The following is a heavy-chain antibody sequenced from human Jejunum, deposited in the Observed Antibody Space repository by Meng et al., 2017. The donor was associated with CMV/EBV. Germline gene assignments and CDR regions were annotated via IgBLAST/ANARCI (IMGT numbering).Heavy chain of an antibody. D-gene: IGHD3/OR15-3a*01. J-gene: IGHJ4*02. CDR1: SW. CDR3: ARQHYDFWTGSYTGNSYFDF. CDR2: IYPGAWDT. V-gene: IGHV5-51*01. Sequence: SWIGWVRQMPGKGLEWMGLIYPGAWDTKSNPSFQGQVSISVDKSINTAYLHWSSLKASDTAKYYCARQHYDFWTGSYTGNSYFDFWGQGTRVTVSS.